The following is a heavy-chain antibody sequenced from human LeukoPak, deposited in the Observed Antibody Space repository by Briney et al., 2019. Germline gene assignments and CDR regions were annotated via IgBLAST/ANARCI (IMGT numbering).Heavy chain of an antibody. Sequence: ASVTVSCKASGYTFTSYGISWVRQAPGQGFEWMGWISPYNGNTNYAQKLQGRVSMTTDTPTSTAYMEVRGLRSDDTAVYYCARDDRTSSYYDSTGYYLDFWGQGTLVTVST. CDR3: ARDDRTSSYYDSTGYYLDF. CDR1: GYTFTSYG. D-gene: IGHD3-22*01. J-gene: IGHJ4*02. CDR2: ISPYNGNT. V-gene: IGHV1-18*01.